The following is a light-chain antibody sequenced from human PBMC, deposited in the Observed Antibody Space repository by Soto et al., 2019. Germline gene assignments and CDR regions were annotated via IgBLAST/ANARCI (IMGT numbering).Light chain of an antibody. CDR1: QSVSSY. CDR3: QQRNNWPRGT. CDR2: DAS. V-gene: IGKV3D-15*01. Sequence: EIVMTQSPPTLSVSPGERATLSCRASQSVSSYLAWYQQKPGQAPSLLIYDASTRATGIPARVSGSGSGTDFNLTIRSLQPEDFAVYYCQQRNNWPRGTFGQGTKVDIK. J-gene: IGKJ1*01.